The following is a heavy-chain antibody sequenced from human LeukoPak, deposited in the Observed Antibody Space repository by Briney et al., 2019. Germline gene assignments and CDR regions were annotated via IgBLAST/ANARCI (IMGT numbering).Heavy chain of an antibody. D-gene: IGHD6-6*01. CDR2: ISPTGSTT. J-gene: IGHJ4*02. CDR3: ARGPNSNWSGLDF. CDR1: GFTFSDYY. V-gene: IGHV3-74*01. Sequence: GGSLRLSCAASGFTFSDYYMSWIRQAPGKGLVWVSRISPTGSTTSYADSVKGRFTVSRDNAKNTLYLQVNNLRAEDTAVYYCARGPNSNWSGLDFWGQGTLLTVSS.